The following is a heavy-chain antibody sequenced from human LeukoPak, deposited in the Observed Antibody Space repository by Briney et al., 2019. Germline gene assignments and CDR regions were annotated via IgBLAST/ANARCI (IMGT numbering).Heavy chain of an antibody. J-gene: IGHJ4*02. CDR1: GFTFSSYW. CDR2: IDQDGSEI. V-gene: IGHV3-7*01. CDR3: VRRYMATSAEDFDY. Sequence: GGSLRLSCAASGFTFSSYWMSWVRQAPGKGLEWVANIDQDGSEIYYVDSVRGRFIISRDNAKNSLYLQMNTLRVEDTAVHYCVRRYMATSAEDFDYWGQGTLVTVFS. D-gene: IGHD3-16*02.